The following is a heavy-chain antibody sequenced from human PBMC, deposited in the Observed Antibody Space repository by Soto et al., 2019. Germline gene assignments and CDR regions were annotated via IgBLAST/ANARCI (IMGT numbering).Heavy chain of an antibody. CDR3: AAGGPNYYDSSGYPRIWPNYYRKDV. V-gene: IGHV1-58*01. J-gene: IGHJ6*02. Sequence: ASVKVSCKASGFTFTSSAVQWVRQARGQRLEWIGWIVVGSGNTNYAQKFQERVTITRDMSTSTAYMELSSLRSEDTAVYYCAAGGPNYYDSSGYPRIWPNYYRKDVCGQRSTVTVSS. D-gene: IGHD3-22*01. CDR2: IVVGSGNT. CDR1: GFTFTSSA.